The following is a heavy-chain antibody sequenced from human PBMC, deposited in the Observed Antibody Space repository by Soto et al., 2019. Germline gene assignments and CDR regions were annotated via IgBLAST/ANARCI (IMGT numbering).Heavy chain of an antibody. V-gene: IGHV3-9*01. J-gene: IGHJ6*02. Sequence: DVQLVEAGGGLVQPGRSLRLSCNASGFTFDDYALHWVRQVPGKGLEWISGISWNSAIIGYADSVKGRFIISRDDAKNSLFLQMNSLRREDTAVYFCAREVDTAMRHHYCAMDVWGQGTTVTVSS. CDR1: GFTFDDYA. D-gene: IGHD5-18*01. CDR2: ISWNSAII. CDR3: AREVDTAMRHHYCAMDV.